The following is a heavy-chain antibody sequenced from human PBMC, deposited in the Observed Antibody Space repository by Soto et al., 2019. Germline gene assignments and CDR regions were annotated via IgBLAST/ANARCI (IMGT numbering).Heavy chain of an antibody. V-gene: IGHV5-51*01. CDR1: GYSFTSYW. J-gene: IGHJ6*02. CDR3: ARPIVGAFYGMDV. CDR2: IYPGDSDT. D-gene: IGHD1-26*01. Sequence: GESLKISCKASGYSFTSYWIGWVRQMPGKGLEWMGIIYPGDSDTRYSPSFQGQVTISADKSITTAYLRWSSLKASDTATYYCARPIVGAFYGMDVWGQGTMVTVSS.